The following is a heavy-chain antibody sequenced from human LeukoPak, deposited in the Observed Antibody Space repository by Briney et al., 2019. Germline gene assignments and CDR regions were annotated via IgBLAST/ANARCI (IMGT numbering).Heavy chain of an antibody. D-gene: IGHD4-23*01. CDR1: GGSIGSGGYY. V-gene: IGHV4-31*03. J-gene: IGHJ2*01. CDR3: ARDRYTVVSWYFDL. CDR2: IYYSGST. Sequence: SETLSLTCTVSGGSIGSGGYYWSWIRQHPGKGLEWIGYIYYSGSTYYNPSLKSRVTISVDTSKNQFSLKLSSVTAADTAVYYCARDRYTVVSWYFDLWGRGTLVTVSS.